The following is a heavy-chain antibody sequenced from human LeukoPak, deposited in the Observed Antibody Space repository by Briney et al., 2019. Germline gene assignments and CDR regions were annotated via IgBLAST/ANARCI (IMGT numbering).Heavy chain of an antibody. D-gene: IGHD6-19*01. CDR2: ISYNGSQT. CDR3: VRDRGGSGRYYFDY. J-gene: IGHJ4*02. CDR1: GFTFSIYA. V-gene: IGHV3-64*01. Sequence: TGGSLRLSCAASGFTFSIYAMHWVRQAPGKGLEHVSGISYNGSQTYYGNSVKDRFTISGDNAKNPVYLQMASLRVDDMAVYYCVRDRGGSGRYYFDYWGQGTLVTVSS.